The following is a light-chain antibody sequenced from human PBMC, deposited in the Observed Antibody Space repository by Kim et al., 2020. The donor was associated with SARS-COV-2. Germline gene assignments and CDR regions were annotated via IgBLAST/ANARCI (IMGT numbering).Light chain of an antibody. CDR1: QDIGND. J-gene: IGKJ4*01. V-gene: IGKV1-27*01. CDR3: QKCDSAPLT. CDR2: VTS. Sequence: ASEGDRVTISCRASQDIGNDLAWYQQKPGRVPRLLISVTSTLHSGVPSRFSGSGSGRDFILTISSLQSEDAATYYCQKCDSAPLTFGGGTKVDIK.